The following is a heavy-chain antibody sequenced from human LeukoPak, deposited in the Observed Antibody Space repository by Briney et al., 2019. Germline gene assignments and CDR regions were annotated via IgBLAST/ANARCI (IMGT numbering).Heavy chain of an antibody. D-gene: IGHD3-16*01. V-gene: IGHV4-34*01. Sequence: SETLSLTCAVYGGSFSAYYWSWIRQPPGKGLEWIGEINHSGTTNYNPSLESRVTMPVDTSKNQFSLKLSSVTAADTAVYYCARRGTLYWYFDLWGRGTLVTVSS. CDR1: GGSFSAYY. CDR2: INHSGTT. J-gene: IGHJ2*01. CDR3: ARRGTLYWYFDL.